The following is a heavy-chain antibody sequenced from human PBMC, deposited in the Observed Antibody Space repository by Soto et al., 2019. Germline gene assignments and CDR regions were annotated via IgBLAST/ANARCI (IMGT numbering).Heavy chain of an antibody. Sequence: ASAKVSCNASGCTFTSYAMHWVRQAPGQRLEWMGWINAGNGNTKYSQKFQGRVTITRDTSASTTYMELSSLRSEDTAVYYCARDGIRQWLGYNWFDPWGQGTLVTVSS. D-gene: IGHD6-19*01. CDR2: INAGNGNT. CDR1: GCTFTSYA. CDR3: ARDGIRQWLGYNWFDP. V-gene: IGHV1-3*01. J-gene: IGHJ5*02.